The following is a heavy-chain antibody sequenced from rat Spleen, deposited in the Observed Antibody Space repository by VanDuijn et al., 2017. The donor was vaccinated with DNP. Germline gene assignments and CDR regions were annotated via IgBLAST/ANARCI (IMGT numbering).Heavy chain of an antibody. V-gene: IGHV5-20*01. CDR1: GFTFSDYY. Sequence: EVLLVESDGGLVQPGRSLKLSCAVSGFTFSDYYMAWVRQAPAKGLEWVASITNTGGSIYYPDSVKGRFTISRDNAQNTLYLQMNSLRSEDTATYYFTSNPHIRTAAPFDYWGQGVMVTVSS. D-gene: IGHD3-8*01. CDR2: ITNTGGSI. CDR3: TSNPHIRTAAPFDY. J-gene: IGHJ2*01.